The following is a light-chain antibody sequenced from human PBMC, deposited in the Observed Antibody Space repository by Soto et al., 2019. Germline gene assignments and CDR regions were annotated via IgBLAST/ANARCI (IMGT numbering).Light chain of an antibody. CDR1: QGINSY. V-gene: IGKV1-9*01. CDR3: QQLHTYPLT. J-gene: IGKJ4*01. CDR2: AAS. Sequence: DIQLTQSPSFLSASVGDRVTITCRASQGINSYLAWYQQKPGKAPKLLMYAASTLQAGVTSRFSGDGSGTEFTLTIRSLQPEDFATYFCQQLHTYPLTFGGGTKVDIK.